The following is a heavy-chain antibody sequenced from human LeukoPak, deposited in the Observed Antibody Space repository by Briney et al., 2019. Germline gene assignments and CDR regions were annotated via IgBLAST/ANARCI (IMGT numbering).Heavy chain of an antibody. D-gene: IGHD6-13*01. J-gene: IGHJ4*02. CDR2: INSSGSTI. CDR3: AREQMPRIAAAGTGYFDY. Sequence: GGSLRLSCAASGFTFSDYYMSWIRQAPGKGLEWVSYINSSGSTIYYADSVKGRFTISRDNAKNSLYLQMNSLRAEDTAVYYCAREQMPRIAAAGTGYFDYWGQGTLVTVSS. V-gene: IGHV3-11*01. CDR1: GFTFSDYY.